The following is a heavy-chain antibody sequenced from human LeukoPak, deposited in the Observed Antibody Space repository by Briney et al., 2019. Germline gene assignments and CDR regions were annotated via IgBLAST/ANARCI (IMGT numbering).Heavy chain of an antibody. Sequence: SETLSLTCTVSGGSISSYYWSWTRQPPRKGLEWIGYIYYSGSTNYNPSLKSRVTISVDTSKNQFSLKLSSVTAADTAVYYCARSHYGSTSTNYYMDVWGKGTTVTVSS. CDR1: GGSISSYY. J-gene: IGHJ6*03. CDR3: ARSHYGSTSTNYYMDV. CDR2: IYYSGST. V-gene: IGHV4-59*01. D-gene: IGHD2-2*01.